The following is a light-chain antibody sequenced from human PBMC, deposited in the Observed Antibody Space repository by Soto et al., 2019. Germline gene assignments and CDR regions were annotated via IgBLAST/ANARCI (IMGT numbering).Light chain of an antibody. J-gene: IGKJ1*01. CDR1: QSVSSSY. Sequence: EIVLRQSPGTLSLAPGERATLSCRASQSVSSSYLAWYQQKPGQAPRLLIYGASSRATGIPDRFSGSGSGTDFTLTISRLEPEDFAVYYCQQYGSSPPWTFGQGTKVAIK. V-gene: IGKV3-20*01. CDR3: QQYGSSPPWT. CDR2: GAS.